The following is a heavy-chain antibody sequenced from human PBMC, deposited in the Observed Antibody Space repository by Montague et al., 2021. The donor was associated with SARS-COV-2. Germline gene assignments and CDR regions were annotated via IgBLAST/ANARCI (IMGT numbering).Heavy chain of an antibody. D-gene: IGHD3-10*01. J-gene: IGHJ6*03. V-gene: IGHV4-59*08. Sequence: SETLSLTCTVSGGSISDSYWIWIRQPPGKGLEWIAYIAYSGYTIYNPSLKSRLTISTDTSKNHLSLTLTSVTAADTAVYYCARLRGGVVPSPILGVGPYYSYYYMDVWGRGTAVTVSS. CDR2: IAYSGYT. CDR1: GGSISDSY. CDR3: ARLRGGVVPSPILGVGPYYSYYYMDV.